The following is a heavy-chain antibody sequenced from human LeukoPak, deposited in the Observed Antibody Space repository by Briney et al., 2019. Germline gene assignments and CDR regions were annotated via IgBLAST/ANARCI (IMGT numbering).Heavy chain of an antibody. V-gene: IGHV1-69*13. Sequence: SVKLSCKPSGGTFSSYAISWVRQAPGQGREWMGGIIPIFGTANYAQKLQGRVTITADESTSTAYMELSSLRSEDTAVYYCARDRWEWVVYWYYFDYWGQGTLVTVSS. CDR2: IIPIFGTA. J-gene: IGHJ4*02. D-gene: IGHD6-19*01. CDR1: GGTFSSYA. CDR3: ARDRWEWVVYWYYFDY.